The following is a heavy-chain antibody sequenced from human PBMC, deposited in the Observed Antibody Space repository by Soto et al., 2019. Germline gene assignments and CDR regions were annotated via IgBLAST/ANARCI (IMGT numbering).Heavy chain of an antibody. CDR1: GFTFSSYA. Sequence: GGSLRLSCAASGFTFSSYAMSRVRQAPGKGLEWVSAISGSGGSTYYAASVKVRSTISRDNSINTLYLQINSLRAEDAAVYYGAKDFLPPYSSSSYFDYWGQGTLVTVSS. D-gene: IGHD6-6*01. CDR2: ISGSGGST. J-gene: IGHJ4*02. CDR3: AKDFLPPYSSSSYFDY. V-gene: IGHV3-23*01.